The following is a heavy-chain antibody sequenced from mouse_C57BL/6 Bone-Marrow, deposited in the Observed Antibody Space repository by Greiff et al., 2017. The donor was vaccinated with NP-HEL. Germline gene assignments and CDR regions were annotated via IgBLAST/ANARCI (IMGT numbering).Heavy chain of an antibody. V-gene: IGHV1-26*01. CDR1: GYTFTDYY. J-gene: IGHJ4*01. D-gene: IGHD1-1*01. CDR3: ARYPIYYYGSSYVNAMDY. CDR2: INPNNGGT. Sequence: EVQLQQSGPELVKPGASVKISCKASGYTFTDYYMNWVKQSHGKSLEWIGDINPNNGGTSYNQKFKGKATLTVDKSSRTAYMEIRSLTSEDSAVYYCARYPIYYYGSSYVNAMDYWGQGTSVTVSS.